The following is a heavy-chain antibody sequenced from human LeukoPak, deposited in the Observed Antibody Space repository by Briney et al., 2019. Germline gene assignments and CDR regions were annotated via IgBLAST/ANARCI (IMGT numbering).Heavy chain of an antibody. CDR1: GYTFTSYY. V-gene: IGHV1-46*01. J-gene: IGHJ5*02. D-gene: IGHD3-9*01. CDR2: INPSGGST. CDR3: ARCGPYYDILTGLNWFVP. Sequence: ASVKVSCKASGYTFTSYYMHWVRQAPGQGLEWMGIINPSGGSTSYAQKFQGRVTMTSGISTSTVYMELSSLRSEDTAVYYCARCGPYYDILTGLNWFVPWGQGTLVTVSS.